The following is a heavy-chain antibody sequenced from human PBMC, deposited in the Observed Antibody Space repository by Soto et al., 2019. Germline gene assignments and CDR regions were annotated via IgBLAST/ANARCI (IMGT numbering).Heavy chain of an antibody. J-gene: IGHJ5*02. V-gene: IGHV4-39*02. D-gene: IGHD3-9*01. CDR2: IYFRGST. Sequence: QLQLQESGPGLVKPSETLSLTCTVSGGSISSSTYYWGWIRQPPGKGLEWIGSIYFRGSTYYNPSLKSRVSVSVATSKQQFSLKLTSVTAADTAVYYCAREILTGYYPAGGFDPWGQGTLVTVSS. CDR3: AREILTGYYPAGGFDP. CDR1: GGSISSSTYY.